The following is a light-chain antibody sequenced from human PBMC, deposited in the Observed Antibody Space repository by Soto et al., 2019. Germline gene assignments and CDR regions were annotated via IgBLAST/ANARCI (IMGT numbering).Light chain of an antibody. CDR2: KVS. V-gene: IGKV2D-29*01. CDR1: QSLLHSDGRTY. Sequence: DIVMTQTPLSLSVTPGQPASISCKSSQSLLHSDGRTYLFWYLQKPGHPPQPLIYKVSNRFSGVPDRFSGSGSGTDFTLEISRVEAEDVGVYYCMQTTQLPVTFGQGTRLEIK. CDR3: MQTTQLPVT. J-gene: IGKJ2*01.